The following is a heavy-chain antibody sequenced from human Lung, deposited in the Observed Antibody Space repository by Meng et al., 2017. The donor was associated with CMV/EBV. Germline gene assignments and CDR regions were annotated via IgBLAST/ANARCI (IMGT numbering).Heavy chain of an antibody. V-gene: IGHV4-59*01. CDR2: IYYSGST. CDR3: ARGFGYSSSWFDY. D-gene: IGHD6-13*01. CDR1: GGSISSYY. J-gene: IGHJ4*02. Sequence: GSLRLXCTVSGGSISSYYWSWIRQPPGKGLEWIGYIYYSGSTNYNPSLKSRVTISVDTSKNQFSLKLSSVTAADTAVYYCARGFGYSSSWFDYWGQGTLVTVSS.